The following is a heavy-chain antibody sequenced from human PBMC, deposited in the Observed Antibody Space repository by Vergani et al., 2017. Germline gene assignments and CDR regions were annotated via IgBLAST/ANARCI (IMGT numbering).Heavy chain of an antibody. Sequence: QVQLQQWGAGLLKPSETLSLTCAVYGGSFSGYYWSWIRQPPGKGLEWMGEINHSGSTNYNPSLKSRVTISVDTSKNQFSLKLSSVTAADTAVYYCARGRPSNRRVNWFDPWGQGTLVTVSS. V-gene: IGHV4-34*01. J-gene: IGHJ5*02. CDR3: ARGRPSNRRVNWFDP. CDR2: INHSGST. CDR1: GGSFSGYY.